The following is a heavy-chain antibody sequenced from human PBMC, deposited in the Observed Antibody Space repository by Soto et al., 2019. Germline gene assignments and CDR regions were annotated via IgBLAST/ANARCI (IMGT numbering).Heavy chain of an antibody. V-gene: IGHV3-30*18. CDR1: GFTFSSCG. CDR2: ISYDGSNK. CDR3: SKYDSDPITMVRGGHPPNWFDP. D-gene: IGHD3-10*01. Sequence: GGSLRLSCAASGFTFSSCGMHWVRQAPGKGLEWVAVISYDGSNKYYADSVKGRFTISRNNSKNTLYLQLNSLRAEDTAVYYCSKYDSDPITMVRGGHPPNWFDPWGQGTLVTVSS. J-gene: IGHJ5*02.